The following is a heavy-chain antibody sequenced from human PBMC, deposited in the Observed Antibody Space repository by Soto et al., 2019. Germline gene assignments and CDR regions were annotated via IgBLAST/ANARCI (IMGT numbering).Heavy chain of an antibody. J-gene: IGHJ4*02. CDR1: GYTFTDYY. CDR2: INPNSGGT. V-gene: IGHV1-2*04. CDR3: ARSLGNYYDSSGYWTIGSRILDY. Sequence: ASVKVSFKASGYTFTDYYMHWVRQAPGQGLEWMGWINPNSGGTNYAQKFQGWVTMTRDTSINTAYMELSRLRSDDTAVYYCARSLGNYYDSSGYWTIGSRILDYWGQGTLVTVSS. D-gene: IGHD3-22*01.